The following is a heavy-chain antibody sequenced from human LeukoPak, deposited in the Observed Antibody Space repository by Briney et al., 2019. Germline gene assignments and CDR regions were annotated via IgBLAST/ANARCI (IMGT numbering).Heavy chain of an antibody. CDR2: ISSSSSTI. CDR1: GFTFSSYE. CDR3: ARDDSLPYRPNWFDP. J-gene: IGHJ5*02. D-gene: IGHD4-11*01. V-gene: IGHV3-48*01. Sequence: GGCLRLSCAASGFTFSSYEMNWVRQAPGKGLEWVSYISSSSSTIYYADSVKGRFTISRDNAKNSLYLQMNSLRAEDTAVYYCARDDSLPYRPNWFDPWGQGTLVTVSS.